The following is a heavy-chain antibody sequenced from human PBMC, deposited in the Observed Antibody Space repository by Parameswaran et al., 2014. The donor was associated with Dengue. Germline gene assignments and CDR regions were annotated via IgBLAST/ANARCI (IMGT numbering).Heavy chain of an antibody. CDR2: IYYSGST. V-gene: IGHV4-31*02. Sequence: WIRQPPGKGLEWIGYIYYSGSTYYNPSLKSRVTISVDTSKNQFSLKLSSVTAADTAVYYCARESLQLGLPGYWGQGTLVTVSS. D-gene: IGHD6-6*01. CDR3: ARESLQLGLPGY. J-gene: IGHJ4*02.